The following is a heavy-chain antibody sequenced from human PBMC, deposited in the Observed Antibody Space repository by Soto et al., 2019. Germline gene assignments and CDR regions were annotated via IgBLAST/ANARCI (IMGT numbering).Heavy chain of an antibody. Sequence: SETLSLTCAVSGDSISSGGYSWSWIRQPPGKGLEWIGYIYHSGSTYYNPSLKSRVTISVDRSKNQFSLKLSSVAAADTAVYYCARAGYYDSSGYYVGFDYWGRGTLVTVSS. V-gene: IGHV4-30-2*01. J-gene: IGHJ4*02. CDR2: IYHSGST. CDR1: GDSISSGGYS. D-gene: IGHD3-22*01. CDR3: ARAGYYDSSGYYVGFDY.